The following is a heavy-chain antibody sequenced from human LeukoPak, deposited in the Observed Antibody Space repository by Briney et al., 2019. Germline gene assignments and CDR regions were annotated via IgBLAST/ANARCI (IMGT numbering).Heavy chain of an antibody. CDR1: GFTFSSYA. CDR2: ISYDGSNK. Sequence: GSLRLSCAASGFTFSSYAMHWVRQAPGKGLEWVAVISYDGSNKYYADSVKGRFTISRDNSKNTLYLQMNSLRVEDTALYYCAKYSDSTGAHYFDYWGQGTLVTVSS. V-gene: IGHV3-30-3*02. CDR3: AKYSDSTGAHYFDY. D-gene: IGHD2/OR15-2a*01. J-gene: IGHJ4*02.